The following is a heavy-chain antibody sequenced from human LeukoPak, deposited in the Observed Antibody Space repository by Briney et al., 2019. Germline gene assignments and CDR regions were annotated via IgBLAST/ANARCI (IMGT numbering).Heavy chain of an antibody. V-gene: IGHV3-21*01. CDR2: ISSSSSYI. D-gene: IGHD6-13*01. CDR3: ARGVAAYNWFDP. Sequence: GGSLRLSCAASGFTFSSYSMNWVRQAPGKGLEWVSSISSSSSYIYYADSVKGRFTISRDNAKNSLYLQMNSLRAEDTAVYYCARGVAAYNWFDPWGQGTLVTVSS. J-gene: IGHJ5*02. CDR1: GFTFSSYS.